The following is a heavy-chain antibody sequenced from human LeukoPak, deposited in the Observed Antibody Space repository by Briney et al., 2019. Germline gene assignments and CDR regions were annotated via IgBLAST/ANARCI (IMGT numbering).Heavy chain of an antibody. Sequence: SETLSLTCTVSGGSISSYYWSWIRQPPGKGLEWIGYIYYSGSTNYNPSLKSRVTISVDTSKNQFSLKLSSVTAADTAVYYCARQIKYYYDSSGYSNPVIACDIWGQGTMVTVSS. J-gene: IGHJ3*02. CDR3: ARQIKYYYDSSGYSNPVIACDI. V-gene: IGHV4-59*08. D-gene: IGHD3-22*01. CDR2: IYYSGST. CDR1: GGSISSYY.